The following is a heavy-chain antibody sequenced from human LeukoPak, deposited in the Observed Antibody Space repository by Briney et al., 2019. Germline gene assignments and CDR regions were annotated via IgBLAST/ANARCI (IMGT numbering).Heavy chain of an antibody. Sequence: AAVKVSCRASGYTFTSDGISWMRQAPGQGLEWMGWISAYNGNTNYAQKLQGRVTMTTDTSTSTAYMELRSLRSDDTAVYYCARDRLAVAGTFDPWGQGTLVTVSS. CDR3: ARDRLAVAGTFDP. D-gene: IGHD6-19*01. CDR2: ISAYNGNT. J-gene: IGHJ5*02. CDR1: GYTFTSDG. V-gene: IGHV1-18*01.